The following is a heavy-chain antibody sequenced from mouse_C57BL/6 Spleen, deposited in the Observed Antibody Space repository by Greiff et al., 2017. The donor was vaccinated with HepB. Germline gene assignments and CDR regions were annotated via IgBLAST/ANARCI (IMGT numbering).Heavy chain of an antibody. CDR2: IYPGGGNT. CDR3: ARDSSYEWFAY. V-gene: IGHV1-76*01. J-gene: IGHJ3*01. CDR1: GYTFTDYY. D-gene: IGHD1-1*01. Sequence: QVQLQQSGAELVRPGASVKLSCKASGYTFTDYYINWVKQRPGQGLEWIARIYPGGGNTYYNEKFKGKATLTAEKSSSTAYMQLSSLTSEDSAVYCGARDSSYEWFAYWGQGTLVTVSA.